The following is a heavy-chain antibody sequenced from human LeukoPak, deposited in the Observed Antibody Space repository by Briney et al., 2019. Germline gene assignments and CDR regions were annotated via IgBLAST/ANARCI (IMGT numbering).Heavy chain of an antibody. CDR2: ITGGGSAI. Sequence: GGSLRLSCAASGFTFSNYAMSWVRQAPGKGLEWVSAITGGGSAIYYADSMESRFTISRDNSKNTLYLQINSLRAEDTAVYYCAKWGDYDVLTGYYVSDYWGQGTLVTVSS. J-gene: IGHJ4*02. CDR1: GFTFSNYA. V-gene: IGHV3-23*01. D-gene: IGHD3-9*01. CDR3: AKWGDYDVLTGYYVSDY.